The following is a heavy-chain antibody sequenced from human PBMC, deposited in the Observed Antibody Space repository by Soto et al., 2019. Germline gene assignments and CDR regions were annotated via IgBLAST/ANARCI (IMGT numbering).Heavy chain of an antibody. Sequence: ASVKVSCKASGYTFTSYGISWVRQAPGQGLEWMGWISAYNGNTNYAQKLQGRVTMTTDTSTSTAYMELRSLRSDDTAVYYCAKKLDPSIVLMVYAIFDYWGQGTLVTVSS. CDR3: AKKLDPSIVLMVYAIFDY. V-gene: IGHV1-18*01. J-gene: IGHJ4*02. CDR1: GYTFTSYG. D-gene: IGHD2-8*01. CDR2: ISAYNGNT.